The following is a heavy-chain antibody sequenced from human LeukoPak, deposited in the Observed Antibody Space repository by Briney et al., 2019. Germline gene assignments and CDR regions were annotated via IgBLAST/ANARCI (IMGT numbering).Heavy chain of an antibody. D-gene: IGHD2-15*01. Sequence: ASVKVSCKVSGYTLTELSMHWVRQAPGKGLEWMGGFDPEDGETIYAQKFQGRVTMTEDTSIDTAYMELSSLRSEDTAVYYCATGIVVVVAATTAFDYWGQGTLVTVSS. CDR3: ATGIVVVVAATTAFDY. CDR2: FDPEDGET. CDR1: GYTLTELS. V-gene: IGHV1-24*01. J-gene: IGHJ4*02.